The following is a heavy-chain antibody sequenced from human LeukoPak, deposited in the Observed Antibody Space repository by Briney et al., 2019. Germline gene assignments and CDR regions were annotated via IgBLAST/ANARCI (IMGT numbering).Heavy chain of an antibody. Sequence: PGGSLRLSCAGSGFTFRKYWMNWIRQAPGKGLEWVANIKEDGSVKYYVDSVKGRFTISRDNAKSSVYLQMDSLRAADTAVYYCARDLIPVPGSDWFDAWGQGTRVIVSA. CDR2: IKEDGSVK. J-gene: IGHJ5*02. V-gene: IGHV3-7*01. D-gene: IGHD6-13*01. CDR3: ARDLIPVPGSDWFDA. CDR1: GFTFRKYW.